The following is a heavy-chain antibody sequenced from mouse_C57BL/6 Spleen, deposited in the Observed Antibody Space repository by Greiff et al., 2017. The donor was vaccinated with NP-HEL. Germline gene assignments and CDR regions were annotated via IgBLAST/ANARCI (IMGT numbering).Heavy chain of an antibody. CDR2: ISSGSSTI. D-gene: IGHD2-5*01. CDR1: GFTFSDYG. V-gene: IGHV5-17*01. Sequence: DVKLVESGGGLVKPGGSPKLSCAASGFTFSDYGMHWVRQAPEKGLEWVAYISSGSSTIYYADTVKGRFTISRDNAKNTLFLQMTSLRSEDTAMYYCARGSNYGAWFAYWGQGTLVTVSA. CDR3: ARGSNYGAWFAY. J-gene: IGHJ3*01.